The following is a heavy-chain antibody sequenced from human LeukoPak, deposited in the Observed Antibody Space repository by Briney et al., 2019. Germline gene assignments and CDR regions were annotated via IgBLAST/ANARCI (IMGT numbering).Heavy chain of an antibody. J-gene: IGHJ4*02. CDR2: ISYDGSNK. D-gene: IGHD2-2*01. V-gene: IGHV3-30-3*01. CDR1: GFTLSSYA. CDR3: ASALDTDCSSTSCADY. Sequence: GGSLRLSCAASGFTLSSYAMHWVRQAPGKGLEWVAVISYDGSNKYYADSVKGRFTISRDNSKNTLYLQMNSLRAEDTAVYYCASALDTDCSSTSCADYWGQGTLVTVSS.